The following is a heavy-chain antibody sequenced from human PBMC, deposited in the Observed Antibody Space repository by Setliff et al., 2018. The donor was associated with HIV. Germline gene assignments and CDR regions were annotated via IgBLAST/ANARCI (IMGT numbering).Heavy chain of an antibody. CDR3: ARDRRYYDSRQPWAFDI. CDR1: GFTFSSYA. CDR2: VSHDGRNK. Sequence: PGGSLRLSCASSGFTFSSYALHWVRQAPGKGLEWVAGVSHDGRNKYYGDSVKGRFTVSRDNSKTTLLLQVGSLRPKDSAMYYCARDRRYYDSRQPWAFDIWGQGTMVTVSS. V-gene: IGHV3-30*04. D-gene: IGHD3-22*01. J-gene: IGHJ3*02.